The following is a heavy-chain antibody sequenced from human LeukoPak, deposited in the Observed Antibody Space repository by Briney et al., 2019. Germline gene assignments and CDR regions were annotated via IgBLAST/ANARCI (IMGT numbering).Heavy chain of an antibody. D-gene: IGHD1-26*01. V-gene: IGHV1-2*02. Sequence: ASVKVSCKASGYTFTGYYMHWVRQAPGQGLESMGWINPNSGGTNYAQKFQGRVTMTRDTSISTAYMELSRLRSDDTAVYYCARVISGSYRYSNWFDPWGQGTLVTVSS. CDR2: INPNSGGT. CDR3: ARVISGSYRYSNWFDP. CDR1: GYTFTGYY. J-gene: IGHJ5*02.